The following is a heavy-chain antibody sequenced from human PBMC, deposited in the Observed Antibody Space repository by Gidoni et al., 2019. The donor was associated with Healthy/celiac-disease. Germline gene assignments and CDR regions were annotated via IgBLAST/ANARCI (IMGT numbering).Heavy chain of an antibody. CDR2: SDPNSGGT. CDR3: AVVVVPAAISPYFDL. Sequence: QVQLVQSAAEVKKPGASVKVSCKAPGYTFTRYYMHLVRQAPGQGLEWMGWSDPNSGGTNFAQKFQGRVTMTRDTSISTAYMELSRLRSDDTAVYYCAVVVVPAAISPYFDLWGRGTLVTVSS. D-gene: IGHD2-2*02. CDR1: GYTFTRYY. V-gene: IGHV1-2*02. J-gene: IGHJ2*01.